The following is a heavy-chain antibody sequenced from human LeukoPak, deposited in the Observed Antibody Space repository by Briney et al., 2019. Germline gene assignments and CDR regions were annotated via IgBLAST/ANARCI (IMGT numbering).Heavy chain of an antibody. J-gene: IGHJ4*02. D-gene: IGHD3-10*01. CDR3: TSLAMIRGVIPFDY. Sequence: GGSLRLSCAASGFTFSSYSMSWVRQAPGKGLEWVGRIKSKTDSGTTDYAAPVKGRFTISRDDSKNTLYLQMNSLKTEDTAVYYCTSLAMIRGVIPFDYWGQGTLVTVSS. CDR2: IKSKTDSGTT. CDR1: GFTFSSYS. V-gene: IGHV3-15*01.